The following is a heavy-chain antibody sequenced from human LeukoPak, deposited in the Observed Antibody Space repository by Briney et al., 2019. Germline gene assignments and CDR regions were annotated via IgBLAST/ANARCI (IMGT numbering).Heavy chain of an antibody. D-gene: IGHD6-13*01. CDR2: INHSGSN. V-gene: IGHV4-34*01. J-gene: IGHJ4*02. Sequence: SETLSLTCAVYGGSFSGYYWSWIRQPPGKGLEWIGEINHSGSNKYNPSLKSPVTISVDTSNNQFSLKLSSVTAADTAVYYCARAGRFTAAAGYWGQGTLVTVSS. CDR1: GGSFSGYY. CDR3: ARAGRFTAAAGY.